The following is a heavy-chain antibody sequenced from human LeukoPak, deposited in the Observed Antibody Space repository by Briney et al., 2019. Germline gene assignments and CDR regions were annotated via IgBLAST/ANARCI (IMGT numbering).Heavy chain of an antibody. CDR3: ARAFTSTIFGVVTHYYYMDV. CDR1: GYTSPFYG. CDR2: ISTETQSP. D-gene: IGHD3-3*01. J-gene: IGHJ6*03. Sequence: ASVKVSCKVSGYTSPFYGITWVRQAPGQGLEWMGWISTETQSPNYAQKLQDRLTITTDIATSTAYMELSRLRSDDTAVYYCARAFTSTIFGVVTHYYYMDVWGKGTTVTVSS. V-gene: IGHV1-18*01.